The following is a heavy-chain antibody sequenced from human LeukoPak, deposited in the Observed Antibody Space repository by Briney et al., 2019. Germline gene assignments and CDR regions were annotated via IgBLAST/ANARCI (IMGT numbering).Heavy chain of an antibody. J-gene: IGHJ4*02. D-gene: IGHD2-21*02. Sequence: RGSLRLSCAASGFTFSSYGMHWVRQAPGKGLEWVAVISYDGSNKYYADSVKGRFTISRDNSKNTLYLQMNSLRAEDTAVYYCAKGEYCGGDCYSYYFDYWGQGTLVTVSS. CDR1: GFTFSSYG. V-gene: IGHV3-30*18. CDR2: ISYDGSNK. CDR3: AKGEYCGGDCYSYYFDY.